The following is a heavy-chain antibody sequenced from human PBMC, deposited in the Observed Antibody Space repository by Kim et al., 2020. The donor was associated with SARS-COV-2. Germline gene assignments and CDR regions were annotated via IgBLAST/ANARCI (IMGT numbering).Heavy chain of an antibody. D-gene: IGHD3-16*01. Sequence: AQKCQGRVTITADESTSTAYMELSSLRSEDTAVYYCASLGVHYYYYGMDVWGQGTTVTVSS. CDR3: ASLGVHYYYYGMDV. J-gene: IGHJ6*02. V-gene: IGHV1-69*01.